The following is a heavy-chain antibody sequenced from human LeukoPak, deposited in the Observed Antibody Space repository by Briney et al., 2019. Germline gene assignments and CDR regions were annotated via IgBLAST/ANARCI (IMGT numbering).Heavy chain of an antibody. V-gene: IGHV3-21*01. Sequence: GGSLRLSCAASGFAFSSYSMNWVRQAPGKGLEWVSSISSSSSYIYYADSVKGRFTISRDNAKNSLYLQMNSLRAEDTAVYYRARDRHGVATIGDFDYWGQGTLVTVSS. CDR1: GFAFSSYS. J-gene: IGHJ4*02. CDR2: ISSSSSYI. CDR3: ARDRHGVATIGDFDY. D-gene: IGHD5-12*01.